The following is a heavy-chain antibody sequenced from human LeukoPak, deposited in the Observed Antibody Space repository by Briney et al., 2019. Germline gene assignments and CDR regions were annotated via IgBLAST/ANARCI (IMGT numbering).Heavy chain of an antibody. D-gene: IGHD3-10*02. CDR2: INHSGRT. J-gene: IGHJ4*02. CDR1: GGSFSGYY. Sequence: SETLSLTCAVYGGSFSGYYWSWIRQPPGKGLEWIGEINHSGRTNYNPSLKSRVTISVDTSKNQFSLKLSSVTAADTAVYYCARQNYVAAPLRYWGQGTLVTVSS. V-gene: IGHV4-34*01. CDR3: ARQNYVAAPLRY.